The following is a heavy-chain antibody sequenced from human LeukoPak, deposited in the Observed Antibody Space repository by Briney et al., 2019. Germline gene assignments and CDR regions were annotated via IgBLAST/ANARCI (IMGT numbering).Heavy chain of an antibody. D-gene: IGHD3-10*01. J-gene: IGHJ6*02. CDR3: AKEVVYGSGSGDYYYYGMDV. V-gene: IGHV3-30*18. CDR2: ISYDGSNK. Sequence: GGSLRLSCAASGFTFSSYAITWVRQAPGKGLEWVAVISYDGSNKYYADSVKGRFTISRDNSKNTLYLQMNSLRAEDTAVYYCAKEVVYGSGSGDYYYYGMDVWGQGTTVTVSS. CDR1: GFTFSSYA.